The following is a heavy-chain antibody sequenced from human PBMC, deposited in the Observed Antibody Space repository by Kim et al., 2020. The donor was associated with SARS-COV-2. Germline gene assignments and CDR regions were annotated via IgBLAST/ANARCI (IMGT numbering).Heavy chain of an antibody. CDR2: ISSSSYI. J-gene: IGHJ4*02. V-gene: IGHV3-21*01. CDR3: ARGYSGYDGGVYGDY. Sequence: GGSLRLSCAASGFTFSSYSMNWVRQAPGKGLEWVSSISSSSYIYYADSVKGRFTISRDNAKNSLYLQMNSLRAEDTAVYYCARGYSGYDGGVYGDYWGQGTLVTVSS. CDR1: GFTFSSYS. D-gene: IGHD5-12*01.